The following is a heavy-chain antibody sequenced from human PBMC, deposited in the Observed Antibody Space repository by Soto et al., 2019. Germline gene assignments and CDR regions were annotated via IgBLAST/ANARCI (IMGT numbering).Heavy chain of an antibody. J-gene: IGHJ6*02. D-gene: IGHD2-2*01. CDR1: GFTFSSYA. V-gene: IGHV3-23*01. CDR2: ISGSGGST. Sequence: GSLRLSCAASGFTFSSYAMSWVRQAPGKGLEWVSAISGSGGSTYYADSVKGRFTISRDNSKNTLYLQMNSLRAEDTAVYYCANPYCSSTSCYHYYYAMDVWGQGTTVTVSS. CDR3: ANPYCSSTSCYHYYYAMDV.